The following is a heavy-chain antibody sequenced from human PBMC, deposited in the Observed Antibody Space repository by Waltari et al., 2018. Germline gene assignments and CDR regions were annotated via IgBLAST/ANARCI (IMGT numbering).Heavy chain of an antibody. D-gene: IGHD3-22*01. CDR1: GFPFSSYG. Sequence: QVQLVASGGGVVQPGGSLRLPCAASGFPFSSYGLPLVRQAPGKGLEWVAFIRYDGSNKYYADSVKGRFTISRDNSKNTLYLQMNSLRAEDTAVYYCAKDYDGGEAFDIWGQGTMVTVSS. V-gene: IGHV3-30*02. J-gene: IGHJ3*02. CDR2: IRYDGSNK. CDR3: AKDYDGGEAFDI.